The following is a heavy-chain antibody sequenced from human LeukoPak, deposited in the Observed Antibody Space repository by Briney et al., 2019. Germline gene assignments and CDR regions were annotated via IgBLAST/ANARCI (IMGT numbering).Heavy chain of an antibody. V-gene: IGHV4-34*01. CDR2: INHSGST. J-gene: IGHJ5*02. CDR3: ARESGVTIFGVGFDP. Sequence: SETLSLTCAVYGGSFSGYYWSWIRQPPGNGLEWIGEINHSGSTNYNPSLKSRVTISVDTSKNQFSLKLSSVTAADTAVYYCARESGVTIFGVGFDPWGQGTLVTVSS. CDR1: GGSFSGYY. D-gene: IGHD3-3*01.